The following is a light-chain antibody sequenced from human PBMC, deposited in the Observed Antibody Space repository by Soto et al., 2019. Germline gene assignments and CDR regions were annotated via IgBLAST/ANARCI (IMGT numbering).Light chain of an antibody. CDR3: QSYDSSLRGSV. J-gene: IGLJ3*02. CDR1: SSNIGTVYD. CDR2: GNT. Sequence: QSVLTQPPSVSGAPGQRVTISCAGTSSNIGTVYDVQWNQQLPGTAPKLLIYGNTNRPSGVPDRFSGSKSGTSASLAISGLQAEDEAHYYCQSYDSSLRGSVFGGGTKVTVL. V-gene: IGLV1-40*01.